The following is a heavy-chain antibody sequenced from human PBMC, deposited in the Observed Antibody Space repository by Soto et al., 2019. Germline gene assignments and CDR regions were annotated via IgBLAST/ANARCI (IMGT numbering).Heavy chain of an antibody. CDR1: GYTFTGYH. V-gene: IGHV1-2*02. CDR2: INPNSGGT. D-gene: IGHD5-12*01. J-gene: IGHJ4*02. Sequence: QVQLVQSGAEVKKPGASVKVSCRASGYTFTGYHIHWVRQAHGQGLEWMGWINPNSGGTNYAQKFQGSVTMSRDTSISTAYMELSRLSSDDTAVYYCTVPPWLSATDDFWGQGTLVTVSS. CDR3: TVPPWLSATDDF.